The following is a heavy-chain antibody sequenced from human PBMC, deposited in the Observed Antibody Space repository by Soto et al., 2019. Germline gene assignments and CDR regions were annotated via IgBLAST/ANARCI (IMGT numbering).Heavy chain of an antibody. J-gene: IGHJ3*02. CDR1: GFTFSSYW. D-gene: IGHD2-2*01. Sequence: GGSLKLSCAASGFTFSSYWMSWVRQAPGKGLEWVANIKQDGSEKYYVDSVKGRFTISRDNAKNSLYLQMNSLRAEDTAVYYCARDAAAGYCSSTSCYPGAFDIWGQGTMVTVSS. CDR2: IKQDGSEK. CDR3: ARDAAAGYCSSTSCYPGAFDI. V-gene: IGHV3-7*01.